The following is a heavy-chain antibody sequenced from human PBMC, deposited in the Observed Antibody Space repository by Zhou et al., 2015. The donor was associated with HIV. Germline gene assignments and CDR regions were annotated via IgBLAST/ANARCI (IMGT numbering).Heavy chain of an antibody. Sequence: EVQLVESGGGLVQPGGSLRLSCAASGFTFSSYWMNWVRQAPGKGLEWVATIKEDGSETYYTDSVKGRFTVSRDNAKESLYLQMDSLRAEDTAIYYCARDLYYNTPGAIAYWGQGTLVTVSS. D-gene: IGHD3-22*01. J-gene: IGHJ4*02. CDR2: IKEDGSET. V-gene: IGHV3-7*01. CDR3: ARDLYYNTPGAIAY. CDR1: GFTFSSYW.